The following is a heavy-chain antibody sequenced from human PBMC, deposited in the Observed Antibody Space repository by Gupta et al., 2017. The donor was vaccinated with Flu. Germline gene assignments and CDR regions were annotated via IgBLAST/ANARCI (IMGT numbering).Heavy chain of an antibody. D-gene: IGHD2-21*02. CDR2: ITGRSATT. Sequence: EVQLLESGGDVVQPGGSLRLPCAASGFTVSSYAMTWVHQAPGKGLEWVASITGRSATTYYTDSVKGRFTVSRDHSLNTLYLEMNTLRAEDTALYFCAKDVGDGGDCCPFDHWGQGTLVSVSS. CDR1: GFTVSSYA. V-gene: IGHV3-23*01. CDR3: AKDVGDGGDCCPFDH. J-gene: IGHJ4*02.